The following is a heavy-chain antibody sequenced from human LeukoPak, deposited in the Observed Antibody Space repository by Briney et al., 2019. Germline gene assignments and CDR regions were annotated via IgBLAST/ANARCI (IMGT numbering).Heavy chain of an antibody. V-gene: IGHV4-59*01. CDR1: GGSISSYY. D-gene: IGHD1-26*01. Sequence: SETLSLTCTVSGGSISSYYWSWIRQPPGKGLEWIGYIYYSGSTNYNPSLKSRVTISVDTSKNQFSLKLSSVTAADTAVYYCAREIKWELRNWFDPWGQGTLVTVSS. J-gene: IGHJ5*02. CDR3: AREIKWELRNWFDP. CDR2: IYYSGST.